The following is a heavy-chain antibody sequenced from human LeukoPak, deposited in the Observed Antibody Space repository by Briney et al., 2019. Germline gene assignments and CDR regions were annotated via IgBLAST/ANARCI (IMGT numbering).Heavy chain of an antibody. CDR1: GYTFTSYG. CDR3: AREGVTYYYDSSGYRDFVY. V-gene: IGHV1-18*01. Sequence: ASVKVSCKASGYTFTSYGISWVRQAPGQGLEWMGWISAYNGNTNYAQKFQGRVTMTRDTSTSTVYMELSSLRSEDTAVYYCAREGVTYYYDSSGYRDFVYWGQGTLVTVSS. CDR2: ISAYNGNT. D-gene: IGHD3-22*01. J-gene: IGHJ4*02.